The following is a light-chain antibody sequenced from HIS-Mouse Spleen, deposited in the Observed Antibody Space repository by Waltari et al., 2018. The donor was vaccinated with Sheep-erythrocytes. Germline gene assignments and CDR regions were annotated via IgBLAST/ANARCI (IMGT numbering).Light chain of an antibody. CDR2: KDS. CDR1: VLAKQY. CDR3: YSAADNNR. J-gene: IGLJ2*01. Sequence: SYELTQPSSVSVSPGQTARITCSGDVLAKQYARWFQQKPGQAPVLVIYKDSERPSGIPERFSGSSSGTTVTLTISGAQVEDEADYYCYSAADNNRIGGGTKLTVL. V-gene: IGLV3-27*01.